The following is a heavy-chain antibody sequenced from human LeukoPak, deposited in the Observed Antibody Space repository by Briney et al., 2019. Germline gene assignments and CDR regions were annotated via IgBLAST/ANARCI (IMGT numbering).Heavy chain of an antibody. CDR2: IYHSGST. J-gene: IGHJ3*02. CDR3: ARASGYGARWEPDAFDI. CDR1: GYSISSGYY. V-gene: IGHV4-38-2*02. Sequence: SETLSLTCTVSGYSISSGYYWGWIRQPPGKGLEWIGSIYHSGSTYYNPSLKSRVTISVDTSKNQFSLKLSSVTAADTAVYYCARASGYGARWEPDAFDIWGQGTMVTVSS. D-gene: IGHD5-12*01.